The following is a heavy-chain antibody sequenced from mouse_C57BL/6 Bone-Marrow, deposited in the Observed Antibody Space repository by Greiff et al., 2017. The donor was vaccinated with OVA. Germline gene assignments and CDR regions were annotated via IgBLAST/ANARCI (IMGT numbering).Heavy chain of an antibody. Sequence: EVQLQQSGPELVKPGDSVKISCKASGYSFTGYFMNWVMQSHGKSLEWIGRINPYNGDTFYNQKFKGKATLTVDKSSSTAHMELRSLTSEDSAVYYCARFDYDEGWAMDYWGQGTSVTVSS. CDR1: GYSFTGYF. CDR2: INPYNGDT. J-gene: IGHJ4*01. D-gene: IGHD2-4*01. CDR3: ARFDYDEGWAMDY. V-gene: IGHV1-20*01.